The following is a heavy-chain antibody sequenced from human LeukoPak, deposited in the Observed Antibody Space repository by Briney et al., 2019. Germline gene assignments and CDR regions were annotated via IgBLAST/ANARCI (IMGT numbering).Heavy chain of an antibody. CDR1: GYTFTSYY. V-gene: IGHV1-46*01. D-gene: IGHD2-2*01. CDR3: ARGPHHIVVVPAAPAIDY. J-gene: IGHJ4*02. Sequence: ASVKVSCKASGYTFTSYYMHWVRQAPGQGLEWMGIINPSGGSTSYAQKFQGRVTMTRDTSTSTVYMELSSLRSEDTAVYYCARGPHHIVVVPAAPAIDYWGQGTLVTVSS. CDR2: INPSGGST.